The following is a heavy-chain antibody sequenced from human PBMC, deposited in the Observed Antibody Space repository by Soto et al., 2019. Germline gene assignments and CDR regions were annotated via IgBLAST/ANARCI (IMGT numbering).Heavy chain of an antibody. CDR3: ASPDPNYYDSSCYFAFDI. V-gene: IGHV3-21*01. J-gene: IGHJ3*02. CDR1: GFTFSSYS. CDR2: ISSSSSYI. Sequence: GGSLRLSCAASGFTFSSYSMNWVRQAPGKGLEWVSSISSSSSYIYYADSVKGRFTIFRDNAKNSLYLEMNSLRAEDTAVYYCASPDPNYYDSSCYFAFDIWGQGTMVTVSS. D-gene: IGHD3-22*01.